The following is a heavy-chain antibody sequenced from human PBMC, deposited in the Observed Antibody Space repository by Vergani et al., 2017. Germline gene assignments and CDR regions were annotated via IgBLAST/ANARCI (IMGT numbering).Heavy chain of an antibody. CDR3: TTHVTPIVATGYFDY. Sequence: EVQLVESGGGLVKPGGSLRLSCAASGFTFSNAWMSWVRQAPGKGLEWVGRIKSKTDGGTTDYAAPVKGRFTISRDDSKNTLYLQMNSLKTEDTAVYYCTTHVTPIVATGYFDYWGQGTLVTVSS. D-gene: IGHD5-12*01. V-gene: IGHV3-15*01. CDR1: GFTFSNAW. CDR2: IKSKTDGGTT. J-gene: IGHJ4*02.